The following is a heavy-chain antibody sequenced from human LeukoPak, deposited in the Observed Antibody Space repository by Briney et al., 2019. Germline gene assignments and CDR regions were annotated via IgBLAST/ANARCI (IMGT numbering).Heavy chain of an antibody. J-gene: IGHJ4*02. CDR3: ARGAFNYDFWSGYPEGYYFDY. Sequence: GESLKISCKGSGYGFTSYWIGWVRQMPGKGLEWMGIIYPGDSDTRYSPSFQGQVTISADKSISTAYLQWSSLKASDTAMYYCARGAFNYDFWSGYPEGYYFDYWGQGTLVTVSS. CDR1: GYGFTSYW. D-gene: IGHD3-3*01. CDR2: IYPGDSDT. V-gene: IGHV5-51*01.